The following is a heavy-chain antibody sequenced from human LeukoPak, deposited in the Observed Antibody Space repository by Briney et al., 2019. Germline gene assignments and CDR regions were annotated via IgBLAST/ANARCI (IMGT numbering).Heavy chain of an antibody. D-gene: IGHD4-17*01. CDR3: AKTTVTTRGAHPYFDY. J-gene: IGHJ4*02. CDR1: GFTFDNYR. V-gene: IGHV3-7*01. CDR2: INQDGSEK. Sequence: GGSLRLSCAASGFTFDNYRMSWVRQAPGMGLEWVANINQDGSEKYYVDSVKGRFTISRDNAKNSLYLQMNSLRAEDTAVYYCAKTTVTTRGAHPYFDYWGQGTLVTVSS.